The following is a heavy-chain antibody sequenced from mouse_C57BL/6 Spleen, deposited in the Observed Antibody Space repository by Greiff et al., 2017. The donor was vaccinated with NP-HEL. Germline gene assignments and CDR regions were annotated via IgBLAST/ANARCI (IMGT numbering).Heavy chain of an antibody. Sequence: QVQLKQSGPELVKPGASVKISCKASGYSFTSYYIHWVKQRPGQGLEWIGWIYPGSGNTKYNEKFKGKATLTADTSSSTAYMQLSSLTSEDSAVYYCATGRGNAMDYWGQGTLVTVSA. J-gene: IGHJ3*01. D-gene: IGHD1-1*02. CDR1: GYSFTSYY. CDR2: IYPGSGNT. CDR3: ATGRGNAMDY. V-gene: IGHV1-66*01.